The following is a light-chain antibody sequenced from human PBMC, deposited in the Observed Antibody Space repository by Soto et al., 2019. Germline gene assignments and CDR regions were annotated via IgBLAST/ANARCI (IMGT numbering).Light chain of an antibody. V-gene: IGKV3-15*01. CDR2: GAS. Sequence: EIVMTQSPVTLSVSPGERATLSCRASQSVSSNLAWYQQKPGQAPRLLIYGASTRATGIPVRFSGSKSGTEYTLTINSLQSEDFAVYYCQQYNNWPPWTFDQGTKVEIK. CDR1: QSVSSN. J-gene: IGKJ1*01. CDR3: QQYNNWPPWT.